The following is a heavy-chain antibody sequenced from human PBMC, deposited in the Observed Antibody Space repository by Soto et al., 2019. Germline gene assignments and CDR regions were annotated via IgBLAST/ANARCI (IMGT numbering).Heavy chain of an antibody. V-gene: IGHV3-30-3*01. J-gene: IGHJ4*02. D-gene: IGHD1-1*01. CDR1: GFTFSSYP. CDR3: ARVNESGIWLFDY. Sequence: QVQLVESGGDVVQPGRSLRLSCAASGFTFSSYPMHWVRQAPGKGLEWVAVLSYDGSHKYYADSVKGRFTISRDNSKNTLFLQMNSLKTEDTAVYYCARVNESGIWLFDYWGQGTLVTVSS. CDR2: LSYDGSHK.